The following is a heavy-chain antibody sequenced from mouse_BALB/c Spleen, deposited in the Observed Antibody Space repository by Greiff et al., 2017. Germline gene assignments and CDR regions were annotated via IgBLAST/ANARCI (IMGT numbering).Heavy chain of an antibody. CDR2: INSNGGST. CDR1: GFAFSSYG. J-gene: IGHJ1*01. V-gene: IGHV5-6-3*01. Sequence: EVQLVESGGGLVKPGGSLKLSCAASGFAFSSYGTSWVRQTPDKRLELVATINSNGGSTYYPDSVKGRFTISRDNAKNTLYLQMSSLKSEDTAMYYCARDRNWENWYFDVWGAGTTVTVSS. CDR3: ARDRNWENWYFDV. D-gene: IGHD4-1*01.